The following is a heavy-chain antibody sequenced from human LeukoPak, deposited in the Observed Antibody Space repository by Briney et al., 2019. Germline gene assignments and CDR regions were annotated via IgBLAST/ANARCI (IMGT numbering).Heavy chain of an antibody. D-gene: IGHD3-22*01. Sequence: GGSLRLSCAASGFTFDDYAMHWVRQAPGKGLEWVSLISGDGGSTYYADSVKGRFTISRDNSKNSLYLQMNSLRTEDTALYYCAKGLTYYYDSSGYTTYYYYYYKDVWGKGTTVTVSS. V-gene: IGHV3-43*02. CDR3: AKGLTYYYDSSGYTTYYYYYYKDV. CDR1: GFTFDDYA. J-gene: IGHJ6*03. CDR2: ISGDGGST.